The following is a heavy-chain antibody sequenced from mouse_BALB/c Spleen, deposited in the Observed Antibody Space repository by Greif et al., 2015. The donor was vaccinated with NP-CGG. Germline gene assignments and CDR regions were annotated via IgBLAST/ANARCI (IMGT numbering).Heavy chain of an antibody. V-gene: IGHV14-4*02. CDR3: NACHLLRLWYFDV. Sequence: EVQLQQSGAELVRSGASVKLSCTASGFNIKDYYMHWVKQRPEQGLEWIGWIDPENGDTEYAPKFQGKATMTADTSSNTAYLRLSSLTSEDTAVYYCNACHLLRLWYFDVWGAGTTVTVSS. CDR1: GFNIKDYY. D-gene: IGHD1-2*01. CDR2: IDPENGDT. J-gene: IGHJ1*01.